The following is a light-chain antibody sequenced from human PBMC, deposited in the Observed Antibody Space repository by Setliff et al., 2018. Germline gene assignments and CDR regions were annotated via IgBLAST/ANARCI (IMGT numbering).Light chain of an antibody. CDR2: GNN. CDR3: QSYDSSLSAYV. V-gene: IGLV1-40*01. Sequence: QSVLAQPPSVSGVPGQRVTISCAGRSSNIGTGYDVHWYQQLPGTAPKLLIYGNNIRPSGVPDRFSGSQSGTSASLAITGLHSEDEADYYCQSYDSSLSAYVFGTGTKVTVL. J-gene: IGLJ1*01. CDR1: SSNIGTGYD.